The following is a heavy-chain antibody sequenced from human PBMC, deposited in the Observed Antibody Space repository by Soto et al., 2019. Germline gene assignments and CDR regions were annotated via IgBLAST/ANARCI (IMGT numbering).Heavy chain of an antibody. CDR3: AREQVGAVYFDY. Sequence: GGSLRLSCEASVVTFSSYWMTWVRQAPGKGLEWVANIEQDGSEKNYVASVKGRFTISRDNAKNSLYLQMNSLRAEDTAVYYSAREQVGAVYFDYWGQGTLVTVSS. CDR1: VVTFSSYW. J-gene: IGHJ4*02. D-gene: IGHD1-26*01. V-gene: IGHV3-7*01. CDR2: IEQDGSEK.